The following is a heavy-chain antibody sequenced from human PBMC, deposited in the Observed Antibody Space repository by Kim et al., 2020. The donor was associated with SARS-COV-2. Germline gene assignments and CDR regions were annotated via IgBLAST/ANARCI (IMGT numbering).Heavy chain of an antibody. Sequence: SQTLSLTCAISGDSVSSYSAAWNWIRQSPSRCLEWLGWTYYKSKWYNDYAISVKSRITITTDTSRNQFSLQLNSVTPADTAVYYCAGGTTFTNFWERHMAAWGQGTMVTVSS. CDR3: AGGTTFTNFWERHMAA. V-gene: IGHV6-1*01. D-gene: IGHD1-1*01. CDR2: TYYKSKWYN. J-gene: IGHJ6*02. CDR1: GDSVSSYSAA.